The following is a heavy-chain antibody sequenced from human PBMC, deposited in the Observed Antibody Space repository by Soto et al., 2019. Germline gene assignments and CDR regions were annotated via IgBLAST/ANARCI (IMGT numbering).Heavy chain of an antibody. J-gene: IGHJ5*02. Sequence: PSETLSFTCTVSGGSISSSSYYWGWIRQPPGKGLEWIGSIYYSGSTYYNPSLKSRVTISVDTSRNQFSLKLSLRAEDTAVYYCAKGIAVALYNWFDPWGQGTLVTVSS. CDR2: IYYSGST. CDR1: GGSISSSSYY. V-gene: IGHV4-39*07. CDR3: AKGIAVALYNWFDP. D-gene: IGHD6-19*01.